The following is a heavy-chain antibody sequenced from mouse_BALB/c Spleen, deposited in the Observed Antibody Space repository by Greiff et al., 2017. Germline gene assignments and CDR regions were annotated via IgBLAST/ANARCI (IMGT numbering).Heavy chain of an antibody. CDR3: ARNSDYYGSSPAWFAY. J-gene: IGHJ3*01. V-gene: IGHV2-4-1*01. CDR1: GFSLTSYG. Sequence: VQLQQSGPGLVQPSQSLSITCTVSGFSLTSYGVHWVRQSPGKGLEWLGVIWSGGSTDYNAAFISRLSISKDNSKSQVFFKMNSLQADDTAIYYCARNSDYYGSSPAWFAYWGQGTLVTVSA. D-gene: IGHD1-1*01. CDR2: IWSGGST.